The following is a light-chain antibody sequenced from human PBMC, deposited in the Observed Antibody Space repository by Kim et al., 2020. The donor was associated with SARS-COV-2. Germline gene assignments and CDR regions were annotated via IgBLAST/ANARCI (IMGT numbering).Light chain of an antibody. V-gene: IGLV3-19*01. Sequence: SSELTQDPAVSVALGQTVRITCQGDSLRSYHASWYQQKPGQAPVLVIYGKNNRPSGIPDRFSGSSSGNTASLTITGAQAEDEADYYCNSRDSSGNHWVFGGGTQLTVL. J-gene: IGLJ3*02. CDR3: NSRDSSGNHWV. CDR2: GKN. CDR1: SLRSYH.